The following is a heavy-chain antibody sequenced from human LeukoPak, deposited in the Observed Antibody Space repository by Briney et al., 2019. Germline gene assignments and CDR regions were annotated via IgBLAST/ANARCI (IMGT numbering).Heavy chain of an antibody. V-gene: IGHV1-2*02. J-gene: IGHJ4*02. Sequence: ASVTVSFKASAYNFSVYYIHGLRQAPGQGLEWMGWISPNSGDTRYAQKFQGRVTMTRDTSISTAYMELSRLTSDDTAVYYCARELGEGYMQAKYYWGQGTLVTISS. CDR2: ISPNSGDT. CDR1: AYNFSVYY. CDR3: ARELGEGYMQAKYY. D-gene: IGHD5-18*01.